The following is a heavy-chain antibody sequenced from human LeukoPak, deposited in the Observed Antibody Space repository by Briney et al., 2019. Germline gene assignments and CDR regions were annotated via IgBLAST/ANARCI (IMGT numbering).Heavy chain of an antibody. CDR1: GGSISSYY. Sequence: PSETLSLTCTVSGGSISSYYWSWIRQPPGKGLEWIGYIDYSGSTKYNPSLKSRVSISVDTSKNQFSLKLNSVTAADTAVYYCARTQSQSGSYRYYFGYWGQGTLVTVSS. D-gene: IGHD1-26*01. CDR3: ARTQSQSGSYRYYFGY. CDR2: IDYSGST. J-gene: IGHJ4*02. V-gene: IGHV4-59*01.